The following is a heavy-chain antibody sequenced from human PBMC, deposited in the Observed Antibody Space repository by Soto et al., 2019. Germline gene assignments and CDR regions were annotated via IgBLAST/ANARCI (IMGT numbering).Heavy chain of an antibody. Sequence: GGPLRLSCAASGFTFSNAWMSWVRQAPGKGLEWVGRIKSKTDGGTTDYAAPVKGRFTISRDDSKNTLYLQMNSLKTEDTAVYYCTTGPTYYYDSSGSSFFDGIFDYWGQGTLVTVSS. CDR3: TTGPTYYYDSSGSSFFDGIFDY. CDR2: IKSKTDGGTT. CDR1: GFTFSNAW. J-gene: IGHJ4*02. D-gene: IGHD3-22*01. V-gene: IGHV3-15*01.